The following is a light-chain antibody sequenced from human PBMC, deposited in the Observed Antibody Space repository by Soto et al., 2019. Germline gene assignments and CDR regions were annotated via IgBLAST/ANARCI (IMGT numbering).Light chain of an antibody. CDR2: AAS. CDR1: QGISNY. J-gene: IGKJ5*01. Sequence: DIQLTQSPSFLSTSVGDRVSITCRASQGISNYLAWYQQKPGKAPKLLIYAASTLQSGIPSRFSGSGSGTEFTLTISSLQPEDFATYYCQRVNTYPMTFGQGPRLEI. CDR3: QRVNTYPMT. V-gene: IGKV1-9*01.